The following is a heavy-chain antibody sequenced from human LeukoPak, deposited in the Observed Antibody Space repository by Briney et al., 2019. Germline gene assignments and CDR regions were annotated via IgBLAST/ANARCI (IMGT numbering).Heavy chain of an antibody. Sequence: GGSLRLSCAASGFYFSDYYMTWIRQAPGKGLEWVSYISSSGTYTNYADSVKGRFTISRDNAKNSLYLQMNSLRAEDTAVYYCARDSSRYYGMDVWGQGTTVTVSS. J-gene: IGHJ6*02. CDR1: GFYFSDYY. V-gene: IGHV3-11*06. D-gene: IGHD6-6*01. CDR3: ARDSSRYYGMDV. CDR2: ISSSGTYT.